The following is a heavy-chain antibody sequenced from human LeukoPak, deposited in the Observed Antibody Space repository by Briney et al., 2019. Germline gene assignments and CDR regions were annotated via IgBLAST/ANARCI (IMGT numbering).Heavy chain of an antibody. CDR2: ISYDGSNK. J-gene: IGHJ4*02. CDR1: GFTFSSYA. Sequence: GGSLRLSCAASGFTFSSYAMHWVRQAPGKGLEWVAVISYDGSNKYYADSVKGRFTISRDNSKNTLYLQMNSLRAEDTAVYYCARGGWFIVDYWGQGTLVTVSS. D-gene: IGHD3-10*01. V-gene: IGHV3-30*04. CDR3: ARGGWFIVDY.